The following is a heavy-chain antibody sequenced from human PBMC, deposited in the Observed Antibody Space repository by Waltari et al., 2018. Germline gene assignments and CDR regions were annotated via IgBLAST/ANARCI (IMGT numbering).Heavy chain of an antibody. V-gene: IGHV4-61*03. J-gene: IGHJ4*02. CDR2: IYHNGST. CDR3: ARSYIYGSGSYTY. Sequence: QVQLQESGPGLVKPSETLSLTCTVSGGSVSSPSYYWNWIRQPPGMTLEWIGFIYHNGSTTYNPTLQSRVTRSVDKSKNHFSLKLNSVTAADTAVYYCARSYIYGSGSYTYWGQGALVTVTS. D-gene: IGHD3-10*01. CDR1: GGSVSSPSYY.